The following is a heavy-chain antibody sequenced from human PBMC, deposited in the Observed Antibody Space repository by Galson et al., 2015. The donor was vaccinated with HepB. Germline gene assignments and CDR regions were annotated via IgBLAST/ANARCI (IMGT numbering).Heavy chain of an antibody. V-gene: IGHV3-33*01. D-gene: IGHD6-6*01. CDR1: GFTFSSYG. J-gene: IGHJ6*03. Sequence: SLRHSCAASGFTFSSYGMHWVRQAPGKGLEWVAVIWYDGSNKYYADSVKGRFTISRDNSKNTLYLQMNSLRAEDTAVYYCARDTWRFLSGSSPLYYYYMDVWGKGTTVTVSS. CDR2: IWYDGSNK. CDR3: ARDTWRFLSGSSPLYYYYMDV.